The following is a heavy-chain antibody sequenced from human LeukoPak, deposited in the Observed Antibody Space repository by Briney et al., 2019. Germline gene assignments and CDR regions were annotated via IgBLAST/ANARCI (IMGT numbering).Heavy chain of an antibody. J-gene: IGHJ4*02. D-gene: IGHD2-8*01. Sequence: ASVKVSCKTSGGSFSTYAMNWVRQAPGQGLEWMGGIVPIFGTTNYAQKFQGRLTITRDTSTDTVYMDLSSLTAEDTAVYYCARGIPLGYCTYGVCYPPYYFDFWGQGTLVTASS. V-gene: IGHV1-69*05. CDR2: IVPIFGTT. CDR3: ARGIPLGYCTYGVCYPPYYFDF. CDR1: GGSFSTYA.